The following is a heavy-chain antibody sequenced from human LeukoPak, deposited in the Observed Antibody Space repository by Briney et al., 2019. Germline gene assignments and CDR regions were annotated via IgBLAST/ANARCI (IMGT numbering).Heavy chain of an antibody. CDR3: ARVSRHDAFDI. CDR2: IYYSGST. J-gene: IGHJ3*02. V-gene: IGHV4-59*01. Sequence: SETLSLTCTVSGGSISSYYWSWIRQPSGKGLEWIGYIYYSGSTNYNPSLKSRVTISVDTSKNQFSLKLSSVTAADTAVYYCARVSRHDAFDIWGQGTMVTVSS. CDR1: GGSISSYY.